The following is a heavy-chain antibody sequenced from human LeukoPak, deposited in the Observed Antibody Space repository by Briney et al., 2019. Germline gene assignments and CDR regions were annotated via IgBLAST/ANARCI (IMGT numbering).Heavy chain of an antibody. J-gene: IGHJ5*02. Sequence: ASVTVSCKAPGGTFSSYAISWVRQAPGQGLEWMGRIIPILGIANYAQKFQGRVTITADKSTSTAYMELSSLRSEDTAVYYCARSRLSSSLNWFDPWGQGTLVTVSS. D-gene: IGHD6-13*01. CDR2: IIPILGIA. V-gene: IGHV1-69*04. CDR3: ARSRLSSSLNWFDP. CDR1: GGTFSSYA.